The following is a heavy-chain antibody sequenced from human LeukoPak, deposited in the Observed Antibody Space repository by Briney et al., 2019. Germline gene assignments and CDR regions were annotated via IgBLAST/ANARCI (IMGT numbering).Heavy chain of an antibody. CDR2: INSDGSST. CDR1: GFTFSSYW. V-gene: IGHV3-74*01. Sequence: PGGSLRLSCAASGFTFSSYWMHWVRQAPGKGLVWVSRINSDGSSTSYADSVKGRFTISRDNAKNSLYLQMNSLKTEDTAVYYCTTDPYYDFWSGSLGVWGQGTTVTVSS. D-gene: IGHD3-3*01. J-gene: IGHJ6*02. CDR3: TTDPYYDFWSGSLGV.